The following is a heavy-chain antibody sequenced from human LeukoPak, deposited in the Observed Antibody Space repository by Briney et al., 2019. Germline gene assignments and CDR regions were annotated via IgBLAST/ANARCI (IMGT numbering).Heavy chain of an antibody. J-gene: IGHJ4*02. Sequence: GESLKISFQGSGYNFINYWIGWVRPVPGKGLAWMGIIYPRDSETRYRPSFQGQVTILVDKSINAAYLQWSSLKASDTAIYYCATRYGSGTYYPFDYWGQGTLVTGSS. CDR1: GYNFINYW. V-gene: IGHV5-51*01. D-gene: IGHD3-10*01. CDR2: IYPRDSET. CDR3: ATRYGSGTYYPFDY.